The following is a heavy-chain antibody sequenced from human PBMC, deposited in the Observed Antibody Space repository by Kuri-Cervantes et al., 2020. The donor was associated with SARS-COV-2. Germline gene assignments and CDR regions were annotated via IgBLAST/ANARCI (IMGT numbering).Heavy chain of an antibody. CDR3: ARANVRAILSYYYYYGMDV. J-gene: IGHJ6*02. CDR1: GFTFSDYY. D-gene: IGHD3-16*02. CDR2: ISSSSSYT. Sequence: GGSLRLSCAASGFTFSDYYMSWIRQAPGKGLEWVSYISSSSSYTNYADSVKGRFTISRGNAKNSLYLQMNSLRAEDTAVYYCARANVRAILSYYYYYGMDVWGQGTTVTVSS. V-gene: IGHV3-11*06.